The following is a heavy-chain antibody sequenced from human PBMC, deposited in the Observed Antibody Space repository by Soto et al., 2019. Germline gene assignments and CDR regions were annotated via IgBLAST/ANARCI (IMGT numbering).Heavy chain of an antibody. V-gene: IGHV4-59*01. CDR1: GGSISSYY. CDR2: IYYSGST. J-gene: IGHJ3*02. D-gene: IGHD6-19*01. CDR3: ARGGWSGVDAFDI. Sequence: SETLSLTCTVSGGSISSYYWSWIRQPPGKGLEWIGYIYYSGSTNYNPSLKSRVTISVDTSKNQFSLKLSSVTAADTAVYYCARGGWSGVDAFDIWGQGTMVTVSS.